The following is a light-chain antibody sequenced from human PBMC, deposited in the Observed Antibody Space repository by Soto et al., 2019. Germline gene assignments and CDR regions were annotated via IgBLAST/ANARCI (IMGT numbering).Light chain of an antibody. CDR2: EVS. J-gene: IGLJ2*01. CDR1: SSDVGGYNY. Sequence: QSALTQPPSASGSPGQSVTISCTGTSSDVGGYNYVSWYQQYAGNAPKLMISEVSKRPSGVPDRFSGSKSGNTASLTVSGLQAEDEADYYCASYAGTHVVFGGGTKVTVL. V-gene: IGLV2-8*01. CDR3: ASYAGTHVV.